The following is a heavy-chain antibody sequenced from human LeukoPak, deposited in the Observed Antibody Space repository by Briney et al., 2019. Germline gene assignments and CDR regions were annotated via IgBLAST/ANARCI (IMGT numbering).Heavy chain of an antibody. Sequence: GGSLRLSCAASGFTFSSYAMSWVRQAPGKGLEWVSTITGNAGSTYYADSVKGRFTASRDNSRNTPYLQMNGLRAEDTAVYHCAKGGGSERNYYMDVWGKGTTVTVSS. D-gene: IGHD3-10*01. V-gene: IGHV3-23*01. CDR1: GFTFSSYA. CDR3: AKGGGSERNYYMDV. CDR2: ITGNAGST. J-gene: IGHJ6*03.